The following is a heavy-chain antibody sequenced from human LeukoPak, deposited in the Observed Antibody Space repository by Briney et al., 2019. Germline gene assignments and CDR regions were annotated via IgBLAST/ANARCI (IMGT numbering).Heavy chain of an antibody. CDR3: ARDIPTYYYDSSGYFQH. J-gene: IGHJ1*01. D-gene: IGHD3-22*01. CDR2: ISGSGGNT. V-gene: IGHV3-23*01. CDR1: GFTFSSYA. Sequence: GGSLRLSCAASGFTFSSYAMTWVRQAPGKGLEWVSVISGSGGNTYYADSVKGRFTVSRDNAKNSLYLQMNSLRAEDTAVYYCARDIPTYYYDSSGYFQHWGQGTLVTVSS.